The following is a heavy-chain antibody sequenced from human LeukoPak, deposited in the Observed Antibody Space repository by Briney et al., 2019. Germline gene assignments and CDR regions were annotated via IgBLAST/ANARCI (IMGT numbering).Heavy chain of an antibody. J-gene: IGHJ6*02. V-gene: IGHV3-33*08. D-gene: IGHD4-11*01. CDR1: EFTFSNYW. CDR3: ARAQTPMTTVTPYYYYYGMDV. CDR2: IWYDGSNK. Sequence: RSGGSLRLSCTASEFTFSNYWMTWVRQAPGKGLEWVAVIWYDGSNKYYADSVKGRFTISRDNSKNTLYLQMNSLRAEDTAVYYCARAQTPMTTVTPYYYYYGMDVWGQGTTVTVSS.